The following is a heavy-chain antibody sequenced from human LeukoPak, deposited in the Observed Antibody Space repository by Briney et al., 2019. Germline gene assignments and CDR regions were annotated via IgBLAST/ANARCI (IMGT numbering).Heavy chain of an antibody. J-gene: IGHJ4*02. CDR3: VKGDGTTLYKTPLDY. Sequence: GGSLRLSCAASGFTVSRNYMTWVRQAPGKGLEWASVIYSGGGTYYADSVRGRFTISRDNSKNTVYLQMSSLRTEDTAVYYCVKGDGTTLYKTPLDYWGQGTLVTVSS. CDR1: GFTVSRNY. D-gene: IGHD1-14*01. CDR2: IYSGGGT. V-gene: IGHV3-66*01.